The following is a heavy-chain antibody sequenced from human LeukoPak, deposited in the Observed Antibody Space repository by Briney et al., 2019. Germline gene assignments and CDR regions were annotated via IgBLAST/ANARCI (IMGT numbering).Heavy chain of an antibody. CDR3: ATTFSDCSGGSCYYNWFDP. J-gene: IGHJ5*02. CDR2: FDPEDGET. V-gene: IGHV1-24*01. D-gene: IGHD2-15*01. Sequence: ASVKVSCKVSGYTLTELSMHWVRQAPGKGLEWMGGFDPEDGETIYAQKFQGRVTMTEDTSTDTAYMELSSLRSEDTAVYYCATTFSDCSGGSCYYNWFDPWGQGTLVTVSS. CDR1: GYTLTELS.